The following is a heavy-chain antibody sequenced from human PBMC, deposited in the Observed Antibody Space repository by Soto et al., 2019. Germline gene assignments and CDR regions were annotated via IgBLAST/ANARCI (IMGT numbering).Heavy chain of an antibody. CDR1: GYTFTSYG. J-gene: IGHJ6*02. V-gene: IGHV1-18*01. CDR2: ISAYNGNT. CDR3: EIDIRAPFLWFGESDYYYYCLDV. Sequence: ASVKVSCKASGYTFTSYGISWVRQAPGQGLEWMGWISAYNGNTNYAQKLKGRVTMTTDTSTSTAYMELRSLRSEDTAVYYWEIDIRAPFLWFGESDYYYYCLDVWGQGTTVTVSS. D-gene: IGHD3-10*01.